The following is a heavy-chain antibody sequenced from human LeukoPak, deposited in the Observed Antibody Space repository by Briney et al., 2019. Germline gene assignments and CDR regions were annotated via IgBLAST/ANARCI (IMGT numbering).Heavy chain of an antibody. J-gene: IGHJ5*02. D-gene: IGHD5-24*01. Sequence: ASVKVSCKASGYTFTSYYMHWVRQAPGQGLEWMGIINPSGGSTSYAQKFQGRVTMTRDTSNSTAYMELSSLRSEDTAVYYCAATTGSGFDPWGQGTLVTVSS. CDR2: INPSGGST. V-gene: IGHV1-46*01. CDR1: GYTFTSYY. CDR3: AATTGSGFDP.